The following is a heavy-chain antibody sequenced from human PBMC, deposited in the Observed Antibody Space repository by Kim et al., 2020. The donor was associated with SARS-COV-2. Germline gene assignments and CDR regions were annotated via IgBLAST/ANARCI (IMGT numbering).Heavy chain of an antibody. CDR3: ATCLGHYDYPHPYYYGMDV. V-gene: IGHV5-51*01. CDR1: GYSFTSYW. Sequence: GESLKISCKGSGYSFTSYWIGWVRQMPGKGLEWMGIIYPGDSDTRYSPSFQGQVTISADKSISTAYLQWSSLKASDTAMYYCATCLGHYDYPHPYYYGMDVWGQGTTVTVSS. CDR2: IYPGDSDT. J-gene: IGHJ6*02. D-gene: IGHD3-16*01.